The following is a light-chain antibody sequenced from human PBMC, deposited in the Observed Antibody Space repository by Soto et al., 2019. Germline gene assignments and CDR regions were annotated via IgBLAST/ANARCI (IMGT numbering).Light chain of an antibody. CDR3: QQYGNSPRT. V-gene: IGKV3-20*01. J-gene: IGKJ1*01. CDR1: QNVNSNF. CDR2: GAS. Sequence: IVLTQSPGTLSLSPGERATLSCRASQNVNSNFLAWYQQKPGQAPRLLISGASNRATGIPDRFSGSGSGTDFTLTISRLEPEDFAVYYCQQYGNSPRTFGQGTTVDIK.